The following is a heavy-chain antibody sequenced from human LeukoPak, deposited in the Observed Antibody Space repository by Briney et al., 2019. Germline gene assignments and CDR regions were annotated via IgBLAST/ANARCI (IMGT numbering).Heavy chain of an antibody. V-gene: IGHV4-59*01. J-gene: IGHJ4*02. CDR3: GRTCPPVY. D-gene: IGHD2-15*01. CDR1: GGSISSYY. Sequence: SETLSLTCTVSGGSISSYYWSWIRQPPGKGLEWIGYIYNSGNINYNPSLKSRVTMSLDTPKNQISLKLNSVTAADTAVYCSGRTCPPVYWGQGTLVTVSS. CDR2: IYNSGNI.